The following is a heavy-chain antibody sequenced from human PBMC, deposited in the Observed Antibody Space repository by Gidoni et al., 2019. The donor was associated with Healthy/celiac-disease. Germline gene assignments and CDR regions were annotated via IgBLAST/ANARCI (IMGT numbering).Heavy chain of an antibody. V-gene: IGHV3-7*01. Sequence: EVQLVESGGGLVQPGGSLRLSCAASGVTLSSYWMSWVRQAPGKGLEWVANIKQDGSEKYYVDSVKGRFTISRDNAKNSLYLQMNSLRAEDTAVYYCARRVRGVIIDAFDIWGQGTMVTVSS. CDR1: GVTLSSYW. D-gene: IGHD3-10*01. CDR3: ARRVRGVIIDAFDI. J-gene: IGHJ3*02. CDR2: IKQDGSEK.